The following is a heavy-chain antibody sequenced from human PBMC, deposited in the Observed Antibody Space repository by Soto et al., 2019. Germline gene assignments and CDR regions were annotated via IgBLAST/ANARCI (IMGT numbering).Heavy chain of an antibody. V-gene: IGHV1-69*06. D-gene: IGHD1-7*01. CDR2: IIPISGAA. CDR3: ARDMTRTVVPYFDF. J-gene: IGHJ4*02. CDR1: GYTFTSYG. Sequence: SVKVSCKASGYTFTSYGISWVRQAPGQGLEWMGRIIPISGAANYAQKFQGRVTITADKSTSTSYMELSSLRSEDTAVYYCARDMTRTVVPYFDFWGQGTLVTVSS.